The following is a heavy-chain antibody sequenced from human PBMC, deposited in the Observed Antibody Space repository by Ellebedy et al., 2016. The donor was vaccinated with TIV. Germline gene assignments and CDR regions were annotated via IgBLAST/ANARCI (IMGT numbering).Heavy chain of an antibody. J-gene: IGHJ4*02. V-gene: IGHV3-48*01. CDR2: ISSSSSAL. CDR3: ARAGGGFLEWLSQDYFDY. D-gene: IGHD3-3*01. Sequence: GESLKISCVASGFTFSTYSMNWVCQAPGKGLEWVSYISSSSSALYYADFVKGRFTISRDNAKNSLYLQMNSLRAEDTAVYNCARAGGGFLEWLSQDYFDYWGQGTLVTVSS. CDR1: GFTFSTYS.